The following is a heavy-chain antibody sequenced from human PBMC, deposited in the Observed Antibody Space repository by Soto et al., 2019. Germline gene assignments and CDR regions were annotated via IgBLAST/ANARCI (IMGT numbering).Heavy chain of an antibody. Sequence: ESGGGLVQPGRSLRLSCAASGFTFDDYAMHWVRQAPGKGLEWVSGISWNSGSIGYADSVKGRFTISRDNAKNSLYLQMNSLRAEDTASYYCAKDMFYGDYDEGNGYYYYGMDVWGQGTTVTVSS. CDR3: AKDMFYGDYDEGNGYYYYGMDV. CDR1: GFTFDDYA. CDR2: ISWNSGSI. J-gene: IGHJ6*02. V-gene: IGHV3-9*01. D-gene: IGHD4-17*01.